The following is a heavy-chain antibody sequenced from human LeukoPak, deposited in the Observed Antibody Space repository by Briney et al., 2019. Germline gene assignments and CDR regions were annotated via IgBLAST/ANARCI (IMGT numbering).Heavy chain of an antibody. J-gene: IGHJ2*01. V-gene: IGHV3-21*01. CDR3: ARGPPRYFDL. Sequence: GGSLRLSCAPSGLTFSSYSMSWVRQAPGKGLEWVSSISSSSSYIYYADSVKARFTISRDNAKNTLYLQMNSLRVEDTVAYYGARGPPRYFDLWGRGTLVTVSS. D-gene: IGHD6-25*01. CDR2: ISSSSSYI. CDR1: GLTFSSYS.